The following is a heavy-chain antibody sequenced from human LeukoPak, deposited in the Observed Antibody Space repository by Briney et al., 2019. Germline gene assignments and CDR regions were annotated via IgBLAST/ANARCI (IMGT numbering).Heavy chain of an antibody. D-gene: IGHD6-13*01. CDR2: ISGSGVST. V-gene: IGHV3-23*01. J-gene: IGHJ4*02. Sequence: GGSLRLSCAASGFTFSSYSMNWVRQAPGTALEWVSAISGSGVSTYYAESGKGRFTISRDNSTKTLYLQMNSLRAEDTAVYYCARDPDSSSWYGTFGYWGQGILVAVSS. CDR3: ARDPDSSSWYGTFGY. CDR1: GFTFSSYS.